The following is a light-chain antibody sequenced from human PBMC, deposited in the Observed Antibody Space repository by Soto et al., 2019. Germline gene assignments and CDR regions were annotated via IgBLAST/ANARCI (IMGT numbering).Light chain of an antibody. CDR1: QSIISY. V-gene: IGKV1-39*01. Sequence: DIQMTQSPSSLYASVGDRVTITCRASQSIISYLNWYQQKPGKAPKLLIYAASSLQSGVPSRFSGSGSGTDFTLTISSLQPEDFATYYCQQSYSTPRTFGQGTKVEIK. J-gene: IGKJ1*01. CDR2: AAS. CDR3: QQSYSTPRT.